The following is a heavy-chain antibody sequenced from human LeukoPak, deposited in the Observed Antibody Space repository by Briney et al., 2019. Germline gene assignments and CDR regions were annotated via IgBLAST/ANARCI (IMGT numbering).Heavy chain of an antibody. CDR2: INHSGST. CDR1: GGSFSGHY. CDR3: ARASYDFWSGYYSLNNWFDP. V-gene: IGHV4-34*01. D-gene: IGHD3-3*01. Sequence: SETLSLTCAVYGGSFSGHYWSWIRQPPGKGLEWIGEINHSGSTNYNSSLKSRVTISIATSMTQFSLKLSSVTAADTAMYYCARASYDFWSGYYSLNNWFDPWGQGTLVTVSS. J-gene: IGHJ5*02.